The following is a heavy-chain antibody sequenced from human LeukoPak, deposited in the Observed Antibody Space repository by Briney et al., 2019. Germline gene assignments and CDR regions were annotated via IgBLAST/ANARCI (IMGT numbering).Heavy chain of an antibody. CDR2: IRSDGSIK. J-gene: IGHJ5*02. Sequence: GGSLRLSCAASGFTFSSYGMHWVRQAPGKGLEWVAFIRSDGSIKYSADSVKGRFTISRDNSKNTLYLQMNSLRAGDTAIYYCAKGYTTTGTGWFDPWGQGTLVTVSS. V-gene: IGHV3-30*02. D-gene: IGHD1-1*01. CDR3: AKGYTTTGTGWFDP. CDR1: GFTFSSYG.